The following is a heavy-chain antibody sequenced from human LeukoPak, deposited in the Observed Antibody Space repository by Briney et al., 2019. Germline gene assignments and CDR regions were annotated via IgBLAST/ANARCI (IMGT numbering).Heavy chain of an antibody. J-gene: IGHJ4*02. CDR1: GYTFGIYW. Sequence: NLGESLKISCAGSGYTFGIYWIGWVRQMPGKGLEWLGIIYPGDSTTRYSPSFQGQVTISADKSISTAYLQWSSLKASDTAMYYCASSLRRSSGWSTSDYWGQGTLVTVSS. D-gene: IGHD6-19*01. V-gene: IGHV5-51*01. CDR2: IYPGDSTT. CDR3: ASSLRRSSGWSTSDY.